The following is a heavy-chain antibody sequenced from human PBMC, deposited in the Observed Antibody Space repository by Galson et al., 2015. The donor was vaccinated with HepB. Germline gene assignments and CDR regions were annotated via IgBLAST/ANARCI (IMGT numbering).Heavy chain of an antibody. CDR1: GFTFSSYR. CDR2: ISSSSSYI. CDR3: ARAQFEDYGSGNYYKSYYYYGMDV. D-gene: IGHD3-10*01. Sequence: SLRLSCAVSGFTFSSYRMNWVRQAPGKGLEWVSSISSSSSYIYHADSVKGRFTISRDNAKNSLYLQMNSLRAEDTAVYYCARAQFEDYGSGNYYKSYYYYGMDVWGQGTTVTVSS. V-gene: IGHV3-21*01. J-gene: IGHJ6*02.